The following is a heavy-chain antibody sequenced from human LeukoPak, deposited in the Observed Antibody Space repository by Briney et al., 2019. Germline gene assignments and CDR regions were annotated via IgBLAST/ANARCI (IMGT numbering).Heavy chain of an antibody. V-gene: IGHV4-34*01. Sequence: SETLSLTCAVYGGSFSGYYWSWIRQPPGKGLEWIGEINHSGSTNYNPSLKSRVTISVDTSKNQFSLKLSSVTAADTAVYYCARKVSGYYYYMDVWGKGTTVTVSS. J-gene: IGHJ6*03. CDR2: INHSGST. CDR1: GGSFSGYY. CDR3: ARKVSGYYYYMDV.